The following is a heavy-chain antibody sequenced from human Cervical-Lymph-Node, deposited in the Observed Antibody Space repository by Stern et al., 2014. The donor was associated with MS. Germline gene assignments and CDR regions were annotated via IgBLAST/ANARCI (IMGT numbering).Heavy chain of an antibody. D-gene: IGHD2-15*01. J-gene: IGHJ4*02. V-gene: IGHV2-26*01. CDR2: IFFDDAK. Sequence: QVTLRESGPVLVKPTETLTLTCTVSRFSLNNATMGVSWIRQPPGKALEWLAYIFFDDAKYYHTALNSMPITSKDTPPSQDVLILTNMDPVDTATYYCARIRLYCSGSSCYPARFDSWGQGTLVTVSS. CDR3: ARIRLYCSGSSCYPARFDS. CDR1: RFSLNNATMG.